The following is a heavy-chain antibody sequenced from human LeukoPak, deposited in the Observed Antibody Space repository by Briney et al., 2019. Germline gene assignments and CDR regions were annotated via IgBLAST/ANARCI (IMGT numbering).Heavy chain of an antibody. D-gene: IGHD5-18*01. J-gene: IGHJ4*02. CDR1: GGSISSGGYS. CDR3: ASLYSYGSGPRY. Sequence: SQTLSLTCAVSGGSISSGGYSWSWIRQPPGKGLEWIGYIYHSGSTYYNPSLKSRVTISVDRSKNQFSLKLSSVTAADTAVYYCASLYSYGSGPRYWGQGTLVTVSS. CDR2: IYHSGST. V-gene: IGHV4-30-2*02.